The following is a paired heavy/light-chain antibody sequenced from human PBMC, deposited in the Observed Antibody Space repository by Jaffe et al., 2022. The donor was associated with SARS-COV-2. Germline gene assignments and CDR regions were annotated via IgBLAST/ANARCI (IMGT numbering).Light chain of an antibody. CDR2: GKN. Sequence: SSELTQDPAVSVALGQTVRITCQGDSLRSYYASWYQQKPGQAPVLVIYGKNNRPSGIPDRFSGSSSGNTASLTITGAQAEDEADYYCNSRDSSGNHPYVFGTGTKVTVL. V-gene: IGLV3-19*01. CDR1: SLRSYY. CDR3: NSRDSSGNHPYV. J-gene: IGLJ1*01.
Heavy chain of an antibody. Sequence: QVQLVESGGGLVKPGGSLRLSCAASGFTFSDYYMSWIRQAPGKGLEWVSYISSSGSTIYYADSVKGRFTISRDNAKNSLYLQMNSLRAEDTAVYYCARDSGLTIAPYYYYGMDVWGQGTTVTVSS. V-gene: IGHV3-11*01. J-gene: IGHJ6*02. CDR2: ISSSGSTI. CDR1: GFTFSDYY. CDR3: ARDSGLTIAPYYYYGMDV. D-gene: IGHD3-10*01.